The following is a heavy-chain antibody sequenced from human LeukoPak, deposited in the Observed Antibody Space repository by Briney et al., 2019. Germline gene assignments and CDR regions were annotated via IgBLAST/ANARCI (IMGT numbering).Heavy chain of an antibody. V-gene: IGHV1-24*01. CDR3: ATYRGDYGEEYFDY. D-gene: IGHD4-17*01. J-gene: IGHJ4*02. CDR1: GYTLTELS. CDR2: FDPEDGGT. Sequence: ASVKVSCKVSGYTLTELSMHWVRQAPGKGLEWMGGFDPEDGGTIYAQKFQGRVTMTEDTSTDTAYMELSSLRSEDTAVYYCATYRGDYGEEYFDYWGQGTLVTVSS.